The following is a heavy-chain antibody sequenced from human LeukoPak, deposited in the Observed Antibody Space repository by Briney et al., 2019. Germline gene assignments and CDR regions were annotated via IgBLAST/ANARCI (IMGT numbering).Heavy chain of an antibody. CDR1: GGSFSGYY. Sequence: PSETLSLTCAVYGGSFSGYYWSWIRQPPGKGLEWIGEINHSGSTNYNPSLKSRVTISGDTSKNQFSLKLSSVTAADTAVYFCARVGYSYVINDWSRTGLGAYPTKYYYHMDVWCKGTTVTVSS. CDR2: INHSGST. D-gene: IGHD5-18*01. CDR3: ARVGYSYVINDWSRTGLGAYPTKYYYHMDV. V-gene: IGHV4-34*01. J-gene: IGHJ6*03.